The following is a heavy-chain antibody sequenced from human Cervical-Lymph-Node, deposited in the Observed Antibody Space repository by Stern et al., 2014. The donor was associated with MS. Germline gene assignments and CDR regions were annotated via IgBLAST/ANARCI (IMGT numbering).Heavy chain of an antibody. V-gene: IGHV1-18*01. CDR3: ARAAGMLDY. J-gene: IGHJ4*02. Sequence: QMQLVQSGDEVKKPGASVKVSCKTSGYTFANYGISWVRLAPGQGLEWMGWITAYNGNTNYAKNFHGRVTLTTEQSTRTAYMELKSLRPDDAAVYYCARAAGMLDYWGQGTLVTVS. CDR2: ITAYNGNT. D-gene: IGHD1-1*01. CDR1: GYTFANYG.